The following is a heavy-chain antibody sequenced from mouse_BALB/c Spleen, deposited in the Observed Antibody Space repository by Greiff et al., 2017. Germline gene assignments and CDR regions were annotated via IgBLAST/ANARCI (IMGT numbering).Heavy chain of an antibody. J-gene: IGHJ2*01. CDR3: ARFFLLTGTDY. CDR2: INPGSGGT. V-gene: IGHV1-54*01. Sequence: VQLQQSGAELVRPGTSVKVSCKASGYAFTNYLIEWVKQRPGQGLEWIGVINPGSGGTNYNEKFKGKATLTADKSSSTACMQLSSLTSDDSAVYFCARFFLLTGTDYWGQGTTLTVSS. D-gene: IGHD4-1*01. CDR1: GYAFTNYL.